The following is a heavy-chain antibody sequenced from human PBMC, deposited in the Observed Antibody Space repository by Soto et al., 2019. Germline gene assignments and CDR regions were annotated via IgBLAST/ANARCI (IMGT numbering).Heavy chain of an antibody. J-gene: IGHJ4*02. Sequence: GGSLRLSCAASGFTFSSYGMHWVRQAPGKGLEWVAVISYDGSNKYYADSVKGRFTISRDNSKNTLYLQMNSLRAEDTAVYYCAKDGTPFWSGYYSIWGQGTLVTVSS. D-gene: IGHD3-3*01. V-gene: IGHV3-30*18. CDR2: ISYDGSNK. CDR1: GFTFSSYG. CDR3: AKDGTPFWSGYYSI.